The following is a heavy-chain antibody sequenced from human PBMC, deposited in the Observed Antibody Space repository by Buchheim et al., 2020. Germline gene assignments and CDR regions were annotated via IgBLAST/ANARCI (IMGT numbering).Heavy chain of an antibody. D-gene: IGHD6-13*01. V-gene: IGHV3-33*01. Sequence: QVQLVESGGGVVQPGRSLRLSCAASGFTFSSYGMHWVRQAPGKGLEWVAVIWYDGSNKYYADSVKGRFTISRDNSKNTLYLQMNSLRAEDTAVYYCAREFASSSWYFDYWGQGTL. J-gene: IGHJ4*02. CDR1: GFTFSSYG. CDR3: AREFASSSWYFDY. CDR2: IWYDGSNK.